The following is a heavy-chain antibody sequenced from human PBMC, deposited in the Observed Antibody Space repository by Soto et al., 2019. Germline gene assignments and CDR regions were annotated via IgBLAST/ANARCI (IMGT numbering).Heavy chain of an antibody. Sequence: QVQLVQSGAEVKKPGSSVKVSCKASGGTFSSYAISWVRQAPGQGLEWMGGIIPIFGTANYAQKVQGRVTITAYESTSTGYMERSSLRAEDTAVYYCAGDPMRQQRVQSRNWFDPWGEGTLVTVSS. V-gene: IGHV1-69*01. CDR3: AGDPMRQQRVQSRNWFDP. D-gene: IGHD6-13*01. J-gene: IGHJ5*02. CDR1: GGTFSSYA. CDR2: IIPIFGTA.